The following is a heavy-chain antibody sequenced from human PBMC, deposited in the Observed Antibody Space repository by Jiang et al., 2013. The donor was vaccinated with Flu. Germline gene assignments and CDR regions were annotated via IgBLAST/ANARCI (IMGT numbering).Heavy chain of an antibody. CDR1: GFTFSDFI. CDR3: ARVTADWSMDV. Sequence: QLVESGGGLVQPGGSLRLSCEASGFTFSDFIMHWVRQAPGQGLEYVSGVNSNGDKTFYPDSVKGRFNISRDNSKNTLYLQMASLRTDDTGIYYCARVTADWSMDVWGQGTTVTVTS. J-gene: IGHJ6*02. V-gene: IGHV3-64*07. D-gene: IGHD3-9*01. CDR2: VNSNGDKT.